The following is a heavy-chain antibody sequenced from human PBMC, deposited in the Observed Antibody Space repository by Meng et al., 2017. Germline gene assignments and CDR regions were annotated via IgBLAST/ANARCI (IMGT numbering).Heavy chain of an antibody. CDR3: AHRRGDSREGWFDP. CDR2: IYWDDDK. D-gene: IGHD2-21*02. CDR1: GFSLSTSGVG. V-gene: IGHV2-5*02. Sequence: QITLKESGPTQVKPTQTLTLTCTFSGFSLSTSGVGVGWIRQPPGKALEWLALIYWDDDKRYSPSLKSRLTITKDTSKNQVVLTMTNMDPVDTATYYCAHRRGDSREGWFDPWGQGTLVTVSS. J-gene: IGHJ5*02.